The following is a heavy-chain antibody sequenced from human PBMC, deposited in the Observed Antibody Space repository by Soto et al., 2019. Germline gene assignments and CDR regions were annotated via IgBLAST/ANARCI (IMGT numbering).Heavy chain of an antibody. V-gene: IGHV6-1*01. CDR2: TYYRSRFFS. CDR1: GDSVSSYSAA. CDR3: ARDRYSSSGWFEP. J-gene: IGHJ5*02. Sequence: SQTLSLTCAISGDSVSSYSAAWNLIRQSPSGGLEWLGRTYYRSRFFSDYAESVKSRIIINPDTSKNQLSLQLNSVTPEDTAVYYCARDRYSSSGWFEPWGEGTPVTVSS. D-gene: IGHD6-6*01.